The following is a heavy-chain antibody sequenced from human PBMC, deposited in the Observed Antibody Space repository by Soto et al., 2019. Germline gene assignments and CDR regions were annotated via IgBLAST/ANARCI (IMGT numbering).Heavy chain of an antibody. V-gene: IGHV3-66*01. CDR3: ARGGGNTRIDY. D-gene: IGHD3-16*01. Sequence: EVQLVESGGGLVQPGGSLRLSCAASGFTVSTNYMTWVRQAPGKGLEWVSNIYRGGSTYYADSVKGRFTISRDNSKNTLYLQMNSLRAEDTAVYYCARGGGNTRIDYWGQGTLVTVSS. CDR2: IYRGGST. CDR1: GFTVSTNY. J-gene: IGHJ4*02.